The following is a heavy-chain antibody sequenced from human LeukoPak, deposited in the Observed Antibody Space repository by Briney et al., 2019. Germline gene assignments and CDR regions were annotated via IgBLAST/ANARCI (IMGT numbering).Heavy chain of an antibody. CDR2: ISGSGGNT. D-gene: IGHD2-21*02. CDR1: GFTFSSYA. V-gene: IGHV3-23*01. CDR3: GKAQTACGGDCYSNFDY. Sequence: AGGSLRLSCAASGFTFSSYAMSWVSQAPGKGLEWVSAISGSGGNTYYADSVKGRFTISRDNSKNTLYLQMNSLRAEDTAAYYCGKAQTACGGDCYSNFDYWGQGTLVSVSS. J-gene: IGHJ4*02.